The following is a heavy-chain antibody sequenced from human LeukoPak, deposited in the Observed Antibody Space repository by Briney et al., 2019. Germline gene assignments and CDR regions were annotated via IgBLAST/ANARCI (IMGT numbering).Heavy chain of an antibody. CDR2: ISYDGSNK. D-gene: IGHD3-3*01. J-gene: IGHJ6*02. V-gene: IGHV3-30*18. CDR1: GFTFSSYG. CDR3: AKEGPSGYYDFWSGYYSPRNYYGMDV. Sequence: GGSLRLSCAASGFTFSSYGMHWVRQAPGKGLEWVAVISYDGSNKYYADSVKGRFTISRDNSKNTLYLQMNSLRAEDTAVYYCAKEGPSGYYDFWSGYYSPRNYYGMDVWGQGTTVTVSS.